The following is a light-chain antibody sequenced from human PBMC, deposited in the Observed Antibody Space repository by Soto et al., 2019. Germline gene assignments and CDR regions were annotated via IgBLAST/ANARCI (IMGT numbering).Light chain of an antibody. J-gene: IGKJ2*01. CDR1: QSISSW. Sequence: DIQMTQSPSTLSTSVGDRVTITCRASQSISSWLAWYQQKPGKAPKLLIYDASNLESGVPSRFSGSGSGTEFTLTISSLQPDDFATYYCQQHNTYPYTFGQGTKLEIK. CDR3: QQHNTYPYT. CDR2: DAS. V-gene: IGKV1-5*01.